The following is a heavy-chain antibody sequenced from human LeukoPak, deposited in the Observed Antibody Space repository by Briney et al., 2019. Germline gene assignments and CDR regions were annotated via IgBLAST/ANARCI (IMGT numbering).Heavy chain of an antibody. CDR1: GFTFSSYE. CDR3: ARDSQSSSSWYSLLYYYYYGMDV. D-gene: IGHD6-13*01. Sequence: GGSLRLSCTASGFTFSSYEMNWVRQAPGKGLEWVSYISSSGSTIYYADSVKGRFTISRDNAKNSLYLQMNSLRAEDTAVYYCARDSQSSSSWYSLLYYYYYGMDVWGQGTTVTVSS. CDR2: ISSSGSTI. V-gene: IGHV3-48*03. J-gene: IGHJ6*02.